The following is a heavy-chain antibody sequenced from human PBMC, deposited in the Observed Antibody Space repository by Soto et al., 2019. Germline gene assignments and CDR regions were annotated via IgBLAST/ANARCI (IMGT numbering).Heavy chain of an antibody. CDR1: GFTFSSYA. D-gene: IGHD6-19*01. J-gene: IGHJ6*02. V-gene: IGHV3-23*01. CDR3: AKVGDSSGWTGSADV. Sequence: EVQLLESGGGLVQPGGSLRLSCAASGFTFSSYAMSWVRQAPGKGLEWVSAISGSGGSTYYADSVKGRFTISGDNSKNTLYLQMNSLRAEDTAVYYCAKVGDSSGWTGSADVWGQGTTVTVSS. CDR2: ISGSGGST.